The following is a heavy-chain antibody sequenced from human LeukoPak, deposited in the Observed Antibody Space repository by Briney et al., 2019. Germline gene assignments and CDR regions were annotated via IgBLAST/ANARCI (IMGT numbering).Heavy chain of an antibody. Sequence: GGSLRLSCAASGFTFSSYAMHWVRQAPGKGLEWVAVISSDGSDKYQADSVQGRFIVSRDNAKNSLYLQMNSLRAEDTAVYYCARDPGGYGDYQFDYWGQGTLVTVSS. CDR2: ISSDGSDK. CDR1: GFTFSSYA. D-gene: IGHD4-17*01. V-gene: IGHV3-30*04. CDR3: ARDPGGYGDYQFDY. J-gene: IGHJ4*02.